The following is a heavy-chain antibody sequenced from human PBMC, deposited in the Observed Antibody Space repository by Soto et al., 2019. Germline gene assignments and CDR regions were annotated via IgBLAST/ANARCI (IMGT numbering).Heavy chain of an antibody. CDR2: IYYSGST. CDR1: GGSICSYY. CDR3: ARGEASPPDDYGGLDY. D-gene: IGHD4-17*01. V-gene: IGHV4-59*01. Sequence: SETLSLTCTVSGGSICSYYWSWVRQPPGKGLEWIGYIYYSGSTNYNPSLKSRVTISVDTSKNQFSLKLSSVTAADTAVYYCARGEASPPDDYGGLDYWGQGTLVTVSS. J-gene: IGHJ4*02.